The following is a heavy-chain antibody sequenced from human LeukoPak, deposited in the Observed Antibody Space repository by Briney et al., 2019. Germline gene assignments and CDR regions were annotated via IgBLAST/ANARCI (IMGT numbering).Heavy chain of an antibody. Sequence: PGGSLRLSCAVSGFTFSSYAMSWVRQAPGKGLVWVSSISSLSSYIYYADSVKGRFTISRDNAKNMLYLQINSLRVEDTAIYYCARGGKLEPTAMASWGQGSPVVVAS. D-gene: IGHD5-18*01. V-gene: IGHV3-21*01. CDR2: ISSLSSYI. CDR1: GFTFSSYA. CDR3: ARGGKLEPTAMAS. J-gene: IGHJ5*02.